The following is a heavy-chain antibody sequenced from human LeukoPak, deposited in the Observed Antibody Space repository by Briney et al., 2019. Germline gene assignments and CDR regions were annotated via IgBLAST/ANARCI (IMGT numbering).Heavy chain of an antibody. CDR2: IYSGGST. CDR3: ARVPGGGGSYYYYYGMDV. Sequence: GGSLRLSCAASGFTVSSNYMSWVRQAPGKGLEWVSVIYSGGSTYYADSVKGRFTISRDNSKNTLYLQMNSLRAEDTAVYYCARVPGGGGSYYYYYGMDVWAKGPRSPSP. D-gene: IGHD1-26*01. CDR1: GFTVSSNY. J-gene: IGHJ6*02. V-gene: IGHV3-66*02.